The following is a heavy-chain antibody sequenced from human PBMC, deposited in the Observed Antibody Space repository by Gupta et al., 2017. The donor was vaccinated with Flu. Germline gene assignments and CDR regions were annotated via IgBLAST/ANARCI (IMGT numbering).Heavy chain of an antibody. D-gene: IGHD2-2*01. CDR3: ARGSDDAEVVVPARTYPRVLGTPYYFDY. V-gene: IGHV4-34*01. CDR2: INHSGST. Sequence: TRQPPGKGLEWIGEINHSGSTNYNPSLKSRVTISVDTSKNQFSLKLSSVTAADTAVYYCARGSDDAEVVVPARTYPRVLGTPYYFDYWGQGTLVTVSS. J-gene: IGHJ4*02.